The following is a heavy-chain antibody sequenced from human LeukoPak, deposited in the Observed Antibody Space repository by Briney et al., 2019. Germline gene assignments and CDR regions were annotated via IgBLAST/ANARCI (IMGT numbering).Heavy chain of an antibody. D-gene: IGHD3-16*01. V-gene: IGHV1-69*13. Sequence: ASVKVSCKASGYTFTSYGISWVRQAPGQGLEWMGWIIPIFGTANYAQKFQGRVTITADESTSTAYMELSSLRSEDTAVYYCARVGGVALYYYMDVWGKGTTVTVSS. J-gene: IGHJ6*03. CDR3: ARVGGVALYYYMDV. CDR1: GYTFTSYG. CDR2: IIPIFGTA.